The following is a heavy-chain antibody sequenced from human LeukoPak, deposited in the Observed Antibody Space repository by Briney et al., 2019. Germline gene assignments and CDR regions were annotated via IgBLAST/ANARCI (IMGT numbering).Heavy chain of an antibody. CDR2: IYPGDSDT. CDR1: GYSFTSYW. Sequence: GESLKISCKGSGYSFTSYWIGWVRQMPGKGLEWMGIIYPGDSDTRYSPSFQGQVTISADKSISTAYLQWSSLKASDTAMYCCARLKRQYYYGSGSYSDNWFDPWGQGTLVTVSS. J-gene: IGHJ5*02. V-gene: IGHV5-51*01. CDR3: ARLKRQYYYGSGSYSDNWFDP. D-gene: IGHD3-10*01.